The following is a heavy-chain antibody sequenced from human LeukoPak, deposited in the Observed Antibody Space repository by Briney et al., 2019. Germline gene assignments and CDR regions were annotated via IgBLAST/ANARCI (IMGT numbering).Heavy chain of an antibody. J-gene: IGHJ6*04. Sequence: GGSLRLSCAASGSTFSDYYMSWIRQAPGKGLEWVSYISSSSSYTNYADSVKGRFTISRDNAKNSLYLQMNSLRAEDTAVYYCARESYSSTGLDVWGKGTTVTVSS. CDR3: ARESYSSTGLDV. V-gene: IGHV3-11*06. D-gene: IGHD6-19*01. CDR2: ISSSSSYT. CDR1: GSTFSDYY.